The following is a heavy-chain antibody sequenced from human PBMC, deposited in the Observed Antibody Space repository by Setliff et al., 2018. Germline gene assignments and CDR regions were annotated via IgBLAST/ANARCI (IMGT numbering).Heavy chain of an antibody. CDR1: GGSVSPYF. CDR3: ARDRTAYSYGLDV. J-gene: IGHJ6*02. V-gene: IGHV4-59*02. D-gene: IGHD5-18*01. Sequence: SETLSLTCTVSGGSVSPYFWSWIRQPPGKGLQWIGYIYHNGNTNFNPSLKSRVNMSIDTSKNQFALNLKSVPAANTAVYYCARDRTAYSYGLDVWAQGTTVTVSS. CDR2: IYHNGNT.